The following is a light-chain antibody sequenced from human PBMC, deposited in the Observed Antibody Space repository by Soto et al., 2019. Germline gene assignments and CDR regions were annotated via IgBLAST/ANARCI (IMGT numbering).Light chain of an antibody. Sequence: EIVMTQSQATLSVSPGERATLSCRASQSVSRNLDWYQHKPGQTPRLLIYDASNRATGIPVRFSGSGSGTDFTLTISSLEPEDFAVYYCQQRSNGLSFGPGTKVDIK. CDR3: QQRSNGLS. CDR2: DAS. CDR1: QSVSRN. V-gene: IGKV3-11*01. J-gene: IGKJ3*01.